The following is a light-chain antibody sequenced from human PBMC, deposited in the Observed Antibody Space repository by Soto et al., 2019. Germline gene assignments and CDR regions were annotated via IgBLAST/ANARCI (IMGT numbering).Light chain of an antibody. CDR3: QQYNSFPT. Sequence: DIQMTQSPSTLSASVGDRVTITCRASQSISSWLAWYQQKPGKAPKLLIYKESSLESWVPSRFSGSGSGTEFTLTISSLQPDDFATYYCQQYNSFPTFGQGTKVEIK. CDR2: KES. J-gene: IGKJ1*01. V-gene: IGKV1-5*03. CDR1: QSISSW.